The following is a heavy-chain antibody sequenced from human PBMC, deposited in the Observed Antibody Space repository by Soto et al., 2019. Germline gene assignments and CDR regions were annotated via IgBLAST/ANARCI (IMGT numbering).Heavy chain of an antibody. J-gene: IGHJ6*02. CDR3: ARGPFRPSAMDV. CDR1: GDNFKKNV. D-gene: IGHD3-10*01. Sequence: ASVKVSCKTSGDNFKKNVFTWVRQAPGQGLEWMGGTIPALGKTHYIEKFQGRVTIAVDDATRTVYMEVRDLTSEDTAIYYCARGPFRPSAMDVWGQGTTVTVSS. CDR2: TIPALGKT. V-gene: IGHV1-69*10.